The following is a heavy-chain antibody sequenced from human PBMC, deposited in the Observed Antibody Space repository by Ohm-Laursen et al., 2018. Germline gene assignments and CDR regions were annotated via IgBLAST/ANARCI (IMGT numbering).Heavy chain of an antibody. Sequence: PSQTLSLTCSVSGGSISGYYWTWIRQPPGKGLEWIAYIYYNGNTNYNPSLRSRVTISVDTSKNQFSLKLSSVTAADTAVYYCARWPSGSLRGFDYWGQGTLVTVSS. CDR3: ARWPSGSLRGFDY. CDR1: GGSISGYY. V-gene: IGHV4-59*01. CDR2: IYYNGNT. J-gene: IGHJ4*02. D-gene: IGHD1-26*01.